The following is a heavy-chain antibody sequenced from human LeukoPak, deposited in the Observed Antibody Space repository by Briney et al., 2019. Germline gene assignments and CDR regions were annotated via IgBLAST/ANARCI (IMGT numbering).Heavy chain of an antibody. J-gene: IGHJ4*02. CDR3: ARGGDYGDYDD. Sequence: TLSLTCAVSGGSISSGGYSWSWIRQPPGKGLEWIGYIYHSGSTYYNPSLKSRVTISVDRSKNQFSLKLSSVTAADTAVYYCARGGDYGDYDDWGQGTLVTVSS. CDR1: GGSISSGGYS. CDR2: IYHSGST. V-gene: IGHV4-30-2*01. D-gene: IGHD4-17*01.